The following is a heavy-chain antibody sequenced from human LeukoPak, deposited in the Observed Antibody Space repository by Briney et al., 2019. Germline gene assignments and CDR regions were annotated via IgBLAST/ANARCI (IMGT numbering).Heavy chain of an antibody. J-gene: IGHJ4*02. D-gene: IGHD5-12*01. CDR3: ASSEVATGSIDY. V-gene: IGHV1-46*01. CDR1: GYTFTSYY. CDR2: INPSGGNT. Sequence: GASVKVSCKASGYTFTSYYMHWVRQAPGRGLEWMGIINPSGGNTNYAQKFQGRVTMTRDMSTSTVYMELSSLRSEDTAVYYCASSEVATGSIDYWGQGTLVTVSS.